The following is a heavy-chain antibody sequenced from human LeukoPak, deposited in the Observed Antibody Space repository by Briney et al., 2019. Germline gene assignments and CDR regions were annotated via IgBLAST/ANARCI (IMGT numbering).Heavy chain of an antibody. V-gene: IGHV3-7*01. CDR3: ARDTGYGLDP. D-gene: IGHD5-18*01. CDR2: IRQVGNEK. CDR1: GFTFIIYW. J-gene: IGHJ5*02. Sequence: GGSLRLSCAPSGFTFIIYWMSWVRQPPGKGLEWVANIRQVGNEKYYVDSVKGRFTISRDNDKNSLYLQMTSLRVEDTAVYYCARDTGYGLDPWGQGTVVTVSS.